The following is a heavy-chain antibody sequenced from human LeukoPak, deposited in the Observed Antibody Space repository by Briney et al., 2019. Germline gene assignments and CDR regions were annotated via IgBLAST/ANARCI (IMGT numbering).Heavy chain of an antibody. D-gene: IGHD6-19*01. Sequence: PGGSLRLSCAASGFTFSSYGMHWVRQAPGKGLEWVAVISYDGSNKYYADSVKGRFTISRDNSKNTLYLQMNSLRAEDTAVYYCAKDQVGEQWLYTDYWGQGTLVTVSS. CDR1: GFTFSSYG. V-gene: IGHV3-30*18. CDR3: AKDQVGEQWLYTDY. J-gene: IGHJ4*02. CDR2: ISYDGSNK.